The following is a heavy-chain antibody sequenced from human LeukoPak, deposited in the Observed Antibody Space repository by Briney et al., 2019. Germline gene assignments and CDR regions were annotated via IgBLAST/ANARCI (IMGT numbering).Heavy chain of an antibody. D-gene: IGHD6-6*01. Sequence: SETLSLTCAVYGGSFSGYYWSWSRQPPGKGLEWIGEINHSGSTNYNPSLKSRVTISVDTSKNQFSLKLSSVTAADTAVYYCARGRSIAARRFDYWGQGTLVTVSS. J-gene: IGHJ4*02. CDR3: ARGRSIAARRFDY. CDR1: GGSFSGYY. V-gene: IGHV4-34*01. CDR2: INHSGST.